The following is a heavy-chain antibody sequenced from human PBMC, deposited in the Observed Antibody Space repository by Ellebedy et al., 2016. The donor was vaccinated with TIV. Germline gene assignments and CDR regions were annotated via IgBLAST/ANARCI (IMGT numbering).Heavy chain of an antibody. D-gene: IGHD5-18*01. CDR2: ISAYNGNT. CDR3: AREYELWGPFDY. V-gene: IGHV1-18*01. CDR1: RGTFSSYA. Sequence: ASVKVSXKASRGTFSSYAISWVRQAPGQGLEWMGWISAYNGNTNYAQKLQGRVTMTTDTSTSTAYMELRSLRSDDTAVYYCAREYELWGPFDYWGQGTLVTVSS. J-gene: IGHJ4*02.